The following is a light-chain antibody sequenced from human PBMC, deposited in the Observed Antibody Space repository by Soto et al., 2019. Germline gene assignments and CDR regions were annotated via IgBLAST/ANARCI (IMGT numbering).Light chain of an antibody. Sequence: QSVLTQPPSVSGAPGQTVTISCTGSSSNIGAGYDVPWYQQLPGTAPKLLIYGNSNRPSGVPDRFSGSKSGTSASLAISGLQAEDEADYYCHSYDSSLSGWVFGGGTKLTVL. CDR2: GNS. CDR3: HSYDSSLSGWV. CDR1: SSNIGAGYD. J-gene: IGLJ3*02. V-gene: IGLV1-40*01.